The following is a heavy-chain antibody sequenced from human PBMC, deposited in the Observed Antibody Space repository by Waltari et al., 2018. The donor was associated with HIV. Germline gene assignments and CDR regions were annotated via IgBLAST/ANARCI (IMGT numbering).Heavy chain of an antibody. CDR1: GFTCSSYA. Sequence: QVQLVESGGAVVPPGRPLSLSWAASGFTCSSYAMHWVRPAPGKGLEWVAVISYYGDNQYYADSVKGRFTISRDNSKNTLYLQMNSLRAEDTAVYYCARGASGWSPGYWGQGTLVTVSS. CDR3: ARGASGWSPGY. CDR2: ISYYGDNQ. D-gene: IGHD6-19*01. V-gene: IGHV3-30*03. J-gene: IGHJ4*02.